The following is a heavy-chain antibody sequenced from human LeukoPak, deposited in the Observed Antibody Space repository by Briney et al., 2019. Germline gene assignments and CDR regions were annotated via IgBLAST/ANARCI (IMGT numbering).Heavy chain of an antibody. D-gene: IGHD6-13*01. Sequence: SETLSLTCTVSGGSISSYYWSWIRQPPGKGLEWIGYIYYSGSTNYNPSLKSRVTISVETSKNQFSLKLSSVTAADTAVYYCAREAVIAAAGTVGLNWFAPWGQGTLVTVSS. CDR1: GGSISSYY. CDR2: IYYSGST. V-gene: IGHV4-59*01. CDR3: AREAVIAAAGTVGLNWFAP. J-gene: IGHJ5*02.